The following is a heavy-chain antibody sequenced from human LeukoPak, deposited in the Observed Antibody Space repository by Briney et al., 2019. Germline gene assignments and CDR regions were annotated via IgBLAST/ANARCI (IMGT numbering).Heavy chain of an antibody. J-gene: IGHJ4*02. CDR1: GFTFSSYG. D-gene: IGHD2-15*01. V-gene: IGHV3-33*01. Sequence: GGSLRLSCAASGFTFSSYGMHWVRQAPGKGLEWVAVIWYDGSNKYYADSVKGRFTISRDNSKNTLYLQMNSLRAEDTAVYNCARDRHCSGGSCYDFDYWGQGTLVTVSS. CDR2: IWYDGSNK. CDR3: ARDRHCSGGSCYDFDY.